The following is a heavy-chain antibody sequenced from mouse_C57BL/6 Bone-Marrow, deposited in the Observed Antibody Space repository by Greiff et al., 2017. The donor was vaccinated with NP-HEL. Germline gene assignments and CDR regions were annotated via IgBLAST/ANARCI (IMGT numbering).Heavy chain of an antibody. CDR1: GYTFTDYY. J-gene: IGHJ2*01. CDR2: IYPGSGNT. V-gene: IGHV1-76*01. Sequence: QVQLQQSGAELVRPGASVKLSCKASGYTFTDYYINWVKQRPGQGLEWIARIYPGSGNTYYNEKFKGKATLTAAKSSSTAYMQRSSLTSEDSAVYFCGREGLTTVVARYFDYWGQGTTLTVSS. CDR3: GREGLTTVVARYFDY. D-gene: IGHD1-1*01.